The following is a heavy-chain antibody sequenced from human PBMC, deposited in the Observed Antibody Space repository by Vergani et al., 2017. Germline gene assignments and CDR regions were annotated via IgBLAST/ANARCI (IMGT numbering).Heavy chain of an antibody. CDR1: GFTSSFYG. D-gene: IGHD1-1*01. CDR2: ISYDGTQK. J-gene: IGHJ1*01. CDR3: ATNSCGTPGCQIGYFRE. V-gene: IGHV3-30*03. Sequence: QVHLVESGGGVVQPGRSLRLSCVVSGFTSSFYGMHCVRQAPGKGLEWVAVISYDGTQKYYADSVKGRFTISRDNSKSTLYLQMNSLRTEDTAVYSCATNSCGTPGCQIGYFREWGQGTLVTVAS.